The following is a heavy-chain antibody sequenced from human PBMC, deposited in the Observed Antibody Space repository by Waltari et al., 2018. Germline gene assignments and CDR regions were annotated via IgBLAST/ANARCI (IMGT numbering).Heavy chain of an antibody. CDR1: GYSISSGYY. CDR2: IHHTGST. D-gene: IGHD3-22*01. V-gene: IGHV4-38-2*01. J-gene: IGHJ4*02. Sequence: QVQLQESGPGLVKPSETLSLTCAVSGYSISSGYYWGWIRQPPGKGLEWIGGIHHTGSTYYNRSLKSRITISVDTSKNQFSLRLISVTAADTAVYYCARQKADSSGYVDYWGQGTLVTVSS. CDR3: ARQKADSSGYVDY.